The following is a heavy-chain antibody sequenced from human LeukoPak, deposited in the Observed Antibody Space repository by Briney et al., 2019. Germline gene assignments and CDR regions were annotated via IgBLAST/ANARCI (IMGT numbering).Heavy chain of an antibody. D-gene: IGHD1-1*01. V-gene: IGHV4-61*02. Sequence: PSETLSLTCAVSGGSISSGGYSWSWIRQPAGKGLEWIGRIYTSGSTNYNPSLKSRVTMSVDTSKNQFSLKLSSVTAADTAVYYCARGLPVRKLEPSYYYYYYMDVWGKGTTVTVSS. CDR2: IYTSGST. CDR3: ARGLPVRKLEPSYYYYYYMDV. J-gene: IGHJ6*03. CDR1: GGSISSGGYS.